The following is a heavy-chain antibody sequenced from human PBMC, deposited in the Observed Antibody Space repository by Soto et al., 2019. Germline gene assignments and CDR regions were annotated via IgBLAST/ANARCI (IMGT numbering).Heavy chain of an antibody. Sequence: SVKVSCKASGGTFSSYTISWVRQAPGQGLEWMGRIIPILGIANYAQKFQGRVTITADKSTSTAYMELSSLRSEDTAVYYCARDEKDYYGSGSLTDNFDYWGQGTLVTVSS. CDR2: IIPILGIA. V-gene: IGHV1-69*04. CDR3: ARDEKDYYGSGSLTDNFDY. J-gene: IGHJ4*02. CDR1: GGTFSSYT. D-gene: IGHD3-10*01.